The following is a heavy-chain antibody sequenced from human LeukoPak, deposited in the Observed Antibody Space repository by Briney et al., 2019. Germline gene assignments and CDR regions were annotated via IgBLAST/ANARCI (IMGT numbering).Heavy chain of an antibody. CDR2: IYSGSST. D-gene: IGHD1-26*01. J-gene: IGHJ6*02. V-gene: IGHV3-66*01. CDR1: GLTVSSNY. Sequence: GSLRLSCAVSGLTVSSNYMTWVRQVPGKGLEWVSFIYSGSSTYYADSVKGRFTISRDNFKNTVYLQMNSLRAEDTAIYYCAKSSLSGSYPQGYYGMDVWGQGTTVTVSS. CDR3: AKSSLSGSYPQGYYGMDV.